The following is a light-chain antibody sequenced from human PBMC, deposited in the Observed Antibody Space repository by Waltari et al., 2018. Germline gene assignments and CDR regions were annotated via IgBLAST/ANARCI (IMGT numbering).Light chain of an antibody. J-gene: IGKJ5*01. V-gene: IGKV1-16*02. CDR2: AAS. Sequence: DIQMTQSPSSLSASVGDRVPITCRASQGINNYLAWIQQKPGKGPKSLIYAASSLESGAPSKFSGSGSGTDFTRTISDLQPEDFGTYYCQQYKSYPLTFAQGTRLEIK. CDR1: QGINNY. CDR3: QQYKSYPLT.